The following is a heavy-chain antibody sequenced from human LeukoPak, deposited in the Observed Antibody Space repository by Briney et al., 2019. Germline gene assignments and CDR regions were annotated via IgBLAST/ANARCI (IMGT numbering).Heavy chain of an antibody. Sequence: GGSLRLSCAASGFTFSSYAMSWVRQAPGKGLEWVSAISGSGGSTYYADSVKGRFTISRDNSKNTLYLQMNSLRAEDTAVYYCAKYDWYDGRGAIFDYWGQGTLVTVSS. CDR3: AKYDWYDGRGAIFDY. J-gene: IGHJ4*02. D-gene: IGHD1-20*01. CDR1: GFTFSSYA. V-gene: IGHV3-23*01. CDR2: ISGSGGST.